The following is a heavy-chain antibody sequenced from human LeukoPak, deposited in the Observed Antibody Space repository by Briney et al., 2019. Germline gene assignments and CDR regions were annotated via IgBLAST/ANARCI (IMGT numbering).Heavy chain of an antibody. CDR1: GGSISSSSYY. D-gene: IGHD3-22*01. J-gene: IGHJ4*02. CDR3: ARLAIVSFDY. CDR2: IYYSGST. V-gene: IGHV4-39*07. Sequence: SSETLSLTCTVSGGSISSSSYYWGWIRQPPGKGLEWIGSIYYSGSTYYNPSLKSRVTISVDTSKNQFSLKLSSVTAADTAVYYCARLAIVSFDYWGQGTLVTVSA.